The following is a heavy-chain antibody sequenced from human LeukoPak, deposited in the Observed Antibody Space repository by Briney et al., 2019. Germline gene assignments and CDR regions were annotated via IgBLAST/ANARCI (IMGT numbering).Heavy chain of an antibody. CDR2: IYYRGST. V-gene: IGHV4-39*01. CDR1: GGSISSTSYY. J-gene: IGHJ4*02. CDR3: ARGVDGAY. Sequence: SETLSLTCTVSGGSISSTSYYWGWIRQPPGKGLEWIGSIYYRGSTYYNPSLKSRVTISVDTSKNQFSLKLSSVTAADTAVYYCARGVDGAYWGQGTLVTVSS. D-gene: IGHD3-16*01.